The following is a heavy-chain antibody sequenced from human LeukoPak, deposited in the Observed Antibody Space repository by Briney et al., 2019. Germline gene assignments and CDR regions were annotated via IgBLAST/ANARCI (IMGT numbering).Heavy chain of an antibody. D-gene: IGHD2-2*01. J-gene: IGHJ4*02. CDR1: GYTFNKYG. V-gene: IGHV1-18*01. CDR2: ISCYNGDT. CDR3: ARDPSNTSGYYVYHDY. Sequence: GASVKVSCTASGYTFNKYGISWVRQAPGQGLEWMGWISCYNGDTRYAQKFQGRVTMTTDTSTSTVHMELRSLRSDDTAVYYCARDPSNTSGYYVYHDYWGQGALVTVSS.